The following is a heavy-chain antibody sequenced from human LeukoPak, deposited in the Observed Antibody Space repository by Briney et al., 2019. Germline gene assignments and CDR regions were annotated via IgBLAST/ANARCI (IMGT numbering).Heavy chain of an antibody. CDR3: ASPSHHFNIVVVPEYLDDAFDI. Sequence: SVKVSCKASGGTFSSYAISWVRQAPGQGLEWMGGIIPIFGTANYAQKFQGRVTITADESTSTAYMELSSLRSEDTAVYYCASPSHHFNIVVVPEYLDDAFDIRGQGTMVTVSS. J-gene: IGHJ3*02. CDR1: GGTFSSYA. CDR2: IIPIFGTA. V-gene: IGHV1-69*01. D-gene: IGHD2-2*01.